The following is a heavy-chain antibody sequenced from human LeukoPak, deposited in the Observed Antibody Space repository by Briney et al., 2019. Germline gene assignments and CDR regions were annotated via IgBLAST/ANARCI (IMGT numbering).Heavy chain of an antibody. V-gene: IGHV4-39*07. CDR3: ARRVSATDSSGWSNWFDP. Sequence: SETLSLTCTVSGGSISSSSYYWGWIRQPPGKGLEWIGSIYYSGSTYYNPSLKSRVTISVDTSKNQFSLKLSSVTAADTAVYYCARRVSATDSSGWSNWFDPWGQGTLVTVSS. D-gene: IGHD6-19*01. J-gene: IGHJ5*02. CDR2: IYYSGST. CDR1: GGSISSSSYY.